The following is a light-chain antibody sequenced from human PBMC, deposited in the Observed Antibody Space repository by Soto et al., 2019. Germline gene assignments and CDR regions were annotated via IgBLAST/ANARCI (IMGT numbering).Light chain of an antibody. CDR2: GAS. J-gene: IGKJ1*01. CDR1: QSVSSSY. Sequence: EIVLTQSPGTLSLSPGERATLPCRASQSVSSSYLAWYQQKPGQAPRLLIYGASSRATRIPDRFSGSGSGTDFTLTISRLEPEDFAGYYCQQYGSSPWTFGQGTKVEIK. CDR3: QQYGSSPWT. V-gene: IGKV3-20*01.